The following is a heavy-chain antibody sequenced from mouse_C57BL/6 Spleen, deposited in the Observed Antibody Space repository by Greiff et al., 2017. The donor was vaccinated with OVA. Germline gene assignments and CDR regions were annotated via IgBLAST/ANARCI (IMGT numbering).Heavy chain of an antibody. V-gene: IGHV1-69*01. CDR2: IDPSDRSP. CDR1: GYTFTSSW. J-gene: IGHJ2*01. CDR3: ARSTGNYFDY. Sequence: QVQLQQPGAELVMPGASVKLSCKASGYTFTSSWMHWVKQRPGQGLEWIGEIDPSDRSPNYNQKFKGKATLTGDKSSSTAYMQLSSLTSEDSAVYYCARSTGNYFDYWGKGTTLTVSA. D-gene: IGHD4-1*02.